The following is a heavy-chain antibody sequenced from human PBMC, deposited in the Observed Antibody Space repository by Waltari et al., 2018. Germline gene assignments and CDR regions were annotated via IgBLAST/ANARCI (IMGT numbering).Heavy chain of an antibody. CDR3: ARDPRSSSSGGIDY. J-gene: IGHJ4*02. V-gene: IGHV3-48*04. D-gene: IGHD6-6*01. CDR2: ISSSGSTI. CDR1: GFTFSSYG. Sequence: VQLVESRGGVVQPGRSLRLSCAASGFTFSSYGMHWVRQAPGQGLGWVSYISSSGSTIYYADSVKGRFTISRDNAKNSLYLQMNSLRAEDTAVYYCARDPRSSSSGGIDYWGQGTLVTVSS.